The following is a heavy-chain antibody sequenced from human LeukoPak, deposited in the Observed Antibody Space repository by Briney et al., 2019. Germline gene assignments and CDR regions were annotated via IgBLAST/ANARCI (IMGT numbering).Heavy chain of an antibody. CDR3: ARDPGTMLRGSRRGYDGNYYYMDV. CDR2: INPNSGGT. V-gene: IGHV1-2*02. J-gene: IGHJ6*03. D-gene: IGHD3-10*01. Sequence: ASVKVSCKASGYTFTSYGISWVRQAPGQGLEWMGWINPNSGGTNYAQKFQGRVTMTRDTSISTVYMELSRLRSDDTAVYYCARDPGTMLRGSRRGYDGNYYYMDVWGKGTTVTISS. CDR1: GYTFTSYG.